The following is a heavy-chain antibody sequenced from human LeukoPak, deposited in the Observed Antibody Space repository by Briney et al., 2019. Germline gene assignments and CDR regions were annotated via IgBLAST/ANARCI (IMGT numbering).Heavy chain of an antibody. CDR2: IKQDGSEK. CDR1: GFTFSEYW. Sequence: PGGSLRLSCAASGFTFSEYWMSWVRQAPGKGLEWVANIKQDGSEKYYLDSVKGRFTISRDNAKNSLFLHMNNLRAEDTAVYYCARDLDYGDYVPWYFDLWGRGTLVTVSS. CDR3: ARDLDYGDYVPWYFDL. V-gene: IGHV3-7*01. J-gene: IGHJ2*01. D-gene: IGHD4-17*01.